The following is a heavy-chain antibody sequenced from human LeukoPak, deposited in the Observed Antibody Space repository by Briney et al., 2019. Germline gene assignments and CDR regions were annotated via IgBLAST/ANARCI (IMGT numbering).Heavy chain of an antibody. Sequence: SETLSLTCTVSGSSISSGGYYWRWIRQHPGKGLEWIGYIYYSGSTYYNPSLKSRVTISIDTSKNQFSLKLTSVTAADTAVYYCARDPRGFKWFDPWGQGTLVTVSS. CDR2: IYYSGST. D-gene: IGHD3-10*01. J-gene: IGHJ5*02. CDR1: GSSISSGGYY. CDR3: ARDPRGFKWFDP. V-gene: IGHV4-31*03.